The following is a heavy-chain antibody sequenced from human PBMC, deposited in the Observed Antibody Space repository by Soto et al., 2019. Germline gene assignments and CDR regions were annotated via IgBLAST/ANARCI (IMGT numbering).Heavy chain of an antibody. CDR2: IWYDGSKK. D-gene: IGHD2-8*02. J-gene: IGHJ4*02. Sequence: QLQLVESGGGVVHPGRSLRLSCAASGFTFSSYGMHWVRQAPGKGLEWVAIIWYDGSKKYYADSVKGRFTISRDNSKNTLFLQMNSLRADDTAVYYCARLYFHGGKDWCFDYWGQGTLVNVSS. V-gene: IGHV3-33*01. CDR3: ARLYFHGGKDWCFDY. CDR1: GFTFSSYG.